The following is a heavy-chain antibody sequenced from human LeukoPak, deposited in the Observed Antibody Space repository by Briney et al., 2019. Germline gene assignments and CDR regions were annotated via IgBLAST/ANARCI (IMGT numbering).Heavy chain of an antibody. D-gene: IGHD2-21*01. CDR2: ISGGGGST. CDR3: AKSDLAYCGGDCYSDY. CDR1: GFTFGRYA. V-gene: IGHV3-23*01. Sequence: GGSLRLSCAASGFTFGRYAMTWVRQAPGKGLDWVSGISGGGGSTYYADTVKGRFTISRDNSKNTLYLQMNSLRAEDTAVYYCAKSDLAYCGGDCYSDYWGQGTLVTVSS. J-gene: IGHJ4*02.